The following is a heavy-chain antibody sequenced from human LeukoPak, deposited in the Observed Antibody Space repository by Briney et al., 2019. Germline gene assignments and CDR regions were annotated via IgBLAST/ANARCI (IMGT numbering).Heavy chain of an antibody. CDR3: AKGSIKTVVGNRCDY. V-gene: IGHV3-7*01. CDR1: GFTFSTYW. CDR2: IKQDGSEK. Sequence: PGGSLRLSCAASGFTFSTYWMNWVRQAPGKWLEWVASIKQDGSEKYYVDSVKGRFTISRDNAKNSLYLQMNSLRAEDTAVYYCAKGSIKTVVGNRCDYWGQGTLVTVSS. J-gene: IGHJ4*02. D-gene: IGHD2-15*01.